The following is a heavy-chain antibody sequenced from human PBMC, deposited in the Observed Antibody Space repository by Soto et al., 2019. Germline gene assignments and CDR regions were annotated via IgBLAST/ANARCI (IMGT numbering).Heavy chain of an antibody. CDR2: IYYSGST. V-gene: IGHV4-31*03. Sequence: QVQLQESGPGLVKPSQTLSLTCTVSGGSISSGGYYWSWIRQLPGKGLEWIGYIYYSGSTYYNPSLKSRVTISVETSKNQFSLKLSSVTAADTAVFYCARVIDILTFFDYWGQGTLVTVSS. D-gene: IGHD3-9*01. CDR3: ARVIDILTFFDY. J-gene: IGHJ4*02. CDR1: GGSISSGGYY.